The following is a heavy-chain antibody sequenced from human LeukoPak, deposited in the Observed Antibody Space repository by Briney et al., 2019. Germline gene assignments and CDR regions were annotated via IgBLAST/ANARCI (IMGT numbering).Heavy chain of an antibody. Sequence: PGRSLRLSCAASGFTFSSYGMHWVRQAPGKGLEWVAVISYDGSNKYYADSVKGRFTISRDNSKNTLYLQMNSLRAEDTAVYYCAKATVTTPFSDYWGQGTLVTVSS. CDR1: GFTFSSYG. D-gene: IGHD4-17*01. CDR2: ISYDGSNK. CDR3: AKATVTTPFSDY. V-gene: IGHV3-30*18. J-gene: IGHJ4*02.